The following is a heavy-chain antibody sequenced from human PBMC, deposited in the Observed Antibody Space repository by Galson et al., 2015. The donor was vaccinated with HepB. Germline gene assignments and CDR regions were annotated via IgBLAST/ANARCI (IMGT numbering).Heavy chain of an antibody. V-gene: IGHV3-9*01. CDR1: GFTFDDYA. J-gene: IGHJ5*02. CDR3: ARPTAGGWFDP. D-gene: IGHD4-11*01. Sequence: SLRLSCAASGFTFDDYAMHWVRQAPGKGLEWVSGISWNSGSIGYADSVKGRFTISRDNAKNSLYLQMNSLRAEDTALYYCARPTAGGWFDPWGQGTLVTVSS. CDR2: ISWNSGSI.